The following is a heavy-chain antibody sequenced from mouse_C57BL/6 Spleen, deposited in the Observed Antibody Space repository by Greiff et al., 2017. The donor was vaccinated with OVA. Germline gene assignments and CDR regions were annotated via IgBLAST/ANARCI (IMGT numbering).Heavy chain of an antibody. D-gene: IGHD1-1*01. Sequence: EVKLQESGPGLVKPSQSLSLTCSVTGYSITSGYYWNWIRQFPGNKLEWMGYISYDGSNNYNPSLKNRISITRDTSKNQFFLKLNSVTTEDTATYYCARGRDKDWYFDVWGTGTTVTVSS. J-gene: IGHJ1*03. V-gene: IGHV3-6*01. CDR2: ISYDGSN. CDR3: ARGRDKDWYFDV. CDR1: GYSITSGYY.